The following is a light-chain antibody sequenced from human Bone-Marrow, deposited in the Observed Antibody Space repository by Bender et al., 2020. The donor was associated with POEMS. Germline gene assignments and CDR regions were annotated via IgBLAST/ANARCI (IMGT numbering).Light chain of an antibody. CDR2: QDK. V-gene: IGLV3-1*01. CDR3: QAWDSSTHVV. Sequence: SYELSQPPSVSVSPGQTASISCSGHELGNKYTCWYQQKAGQSPVLVIYQDKKRPSGIPERFSGSNSGNTATLTISGTQAMDEADYYCQAWDSSTHVVFGGGTKLTVL. J-gene: IGLJ2*01. CDR1: ELGNKY.